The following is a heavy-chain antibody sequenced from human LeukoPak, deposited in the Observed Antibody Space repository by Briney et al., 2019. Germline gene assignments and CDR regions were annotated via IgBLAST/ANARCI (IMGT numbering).Heavy chain of an antibody. D-gene: IGHD2-21*01. CDR3: AREYTLGDRPGSAFDI. CDR1: GFTVSSNY. CDR2: IYSGGST. Sequence: PGGSLRLSCAASGFTVSSNYMSWVRQAPVKGLEWVSVIYSGGSTYYADSVKGRFTISRDNSKNTLYLQMNSLRAEDTAVYYCAREYTLGDRPGSAFDIWGQGTMVTVSS. J-gene: IGHJ3*02. V-gene: IGHV3-66*01.